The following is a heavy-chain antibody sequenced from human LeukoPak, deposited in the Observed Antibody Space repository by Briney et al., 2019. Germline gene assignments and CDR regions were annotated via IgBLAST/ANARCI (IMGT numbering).Heavy chain of an antibody. V-gene: IGHV3-7*01. CDR1: EFTFSSYW. CDR3: ARDGTN. CDR2: IKQDGRDK. D-gene: IGHD1-26*01. J-gene: IGHJ4*02. Sequence: GGSLRLSCAASEFTFSSYWMNWVRQAPGKGLEWVANIKQDGRDKHYVDSVKGRFTISRDNSKNTLYLQMNSLRAEDTAVYYCARDGTNWGQGTLVTVSS.